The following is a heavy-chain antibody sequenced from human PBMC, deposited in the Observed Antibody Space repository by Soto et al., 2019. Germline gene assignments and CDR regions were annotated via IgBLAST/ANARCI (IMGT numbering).Heavy chain of an antibody. CDR3: ARRHYGMDV. Sequence: GSLRLSCVASGFTFSNHWISWVRQAPGKGLEWVANLKEDGSEKYYMDSVKGRFTISRDNAENSVYLQMNSLRAEDTAVYYCARRHYGMDVWGQGTTVTVSS. CDR2: LKEDGSEK. J-gene: IGHJ6*02. V-gene: IGHV3-7*03. CDR1: GFTFSNHW.